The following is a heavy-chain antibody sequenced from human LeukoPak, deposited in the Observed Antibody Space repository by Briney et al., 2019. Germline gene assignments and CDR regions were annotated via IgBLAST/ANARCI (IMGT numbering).Heavy chain of an antibody. CDR1: GESFSGYY. CDR2: INHSGST. CDR3: ARLRQPSYGSGSYLSKYYFDY. V-gene: IGHV4-34*01. Sequence: SETLSLTCAVYGESFSGYYWSWIRQPPGKGLEWIGEINHSGSTNYNPSLKSRVTISVDTSKNQFSLKLSSVTAADTAVYYCARLRQPSYGSGSYLSKYYFDYWGQGTLVTVSS. D-gene: IGHD3-10*01. J-gene: IGHJ4*02.